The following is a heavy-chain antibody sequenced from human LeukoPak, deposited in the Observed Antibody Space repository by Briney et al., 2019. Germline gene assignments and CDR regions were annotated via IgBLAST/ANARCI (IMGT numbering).Heavy chain of an antibody. CDR3: ARLYCSGGSCYDY. D-gene: IGHD2-15*01. Sequence: SVKVSCKASGGTFSSYAISWVRQAPGQGLEWMGGIIPIFGTANYAQKFQGRVTITTDKSTSTAYMELSSLRSEDTAVYYCARLYCSGGSCYDYWGQGTLVTVSS. V-gene: IGHV1-69*05. CDR1: GGTFSSYA. J-gene: IGHJ4*02. CDR2: IIPIFGTA.